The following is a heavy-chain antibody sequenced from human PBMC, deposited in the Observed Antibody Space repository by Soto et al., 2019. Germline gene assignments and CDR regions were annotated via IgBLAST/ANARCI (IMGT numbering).Heavy chain of an antibody. J-gene: IGHJ4*02. D-gene: IGHD6-13*01. CDR3: ARDLALAGTIDY. Sequence: QVQLQESGPGLVKPSETLSLTCTVSGGSVSSGSYYWSWIRQPPGKGLEWIGYIYYSGSTNYNPSLKSRVTLSVDTSKNQFSLKLSSVTAADTAVYYCARDLALAGTIDYWGQGTLVTVSS. CDR2: IYYSGST. CDR1: GGSVSSGSYY. V-gene: IGHV4-61*01.